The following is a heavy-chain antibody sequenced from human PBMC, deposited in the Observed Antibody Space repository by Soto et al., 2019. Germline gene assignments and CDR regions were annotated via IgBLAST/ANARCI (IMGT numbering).Heavy chain of an antibody. J-gene: IGHJ5*02. CDR1: GGSFSGYY. CDR2: INHSGST. D-gene: IGHD2-8*01. CDR3: ARRDYCTNGVCYSPNPGPQQNPSNWFDP. Sequence: GSLRLSCAVYGGSFSGYYWSWIRQPPGKGLEWIGEINHSGSTNYNPSLKSRVTISVDTSKNEFSQKLSSVTAADTAVYYCARRDYCTNGVCYSPNPGPQQNPSNWFDPWGQGTLVTVSS. V-gene: IGHV4-34*01.